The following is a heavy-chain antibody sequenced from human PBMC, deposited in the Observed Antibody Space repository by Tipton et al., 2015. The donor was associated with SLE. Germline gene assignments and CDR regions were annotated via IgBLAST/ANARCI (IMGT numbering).Heavy chain of an antibody. CDR2: VYHSGST. D-gene: IGHD3-16*01. CDR3: ARRKWGAFDY. V-gene: IGHV4-39*07. Sequence: GLVKPSETLSLTCTVSDDALSSSSYYWGWVRQPPGKGLEWIGEVYHSGSTNYNPSLKRRLTISLDKSKNQFSLRLRSVTAADTAVYYCARRKWGAFDYWGQGTLVTVSS. J-gene: IGHJ4*02. CDR1: DDALSSSSYY.